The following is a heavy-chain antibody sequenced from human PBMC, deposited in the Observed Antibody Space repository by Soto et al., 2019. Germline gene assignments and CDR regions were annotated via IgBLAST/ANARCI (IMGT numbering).Heavy chain of an antibody. J-gene: IGHJ4*02. CDR3: AGAWENFDY. Sequence: NPSETLSLTGTVSGGSISSYYWSWIRQPPGKGLEWIGYIYYSGSTNYNPSLKSRVTISVDTSKNQFSLKLSSVTAADTAVYYCAGAWENFDYWGQGTLVTVSS. V-gene: IGHV4-59*01. CDR1: GGSISSYY. CDR2: IYYSGST. D-gene: IGHD1-26*01.